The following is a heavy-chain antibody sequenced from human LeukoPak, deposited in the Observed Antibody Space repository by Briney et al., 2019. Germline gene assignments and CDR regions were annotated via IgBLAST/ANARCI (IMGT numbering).Heavy chain of an antibody. CDR3: GSMSVRGFSSCYPNWFDP. CDR2: INHSGST. V-gene: IGHV4-34*01. J-gene: IGHJ5*02. CDR1: GGSFSGYY. D-gene: IGHD3-3*01. Sequence: SETLSLTCAVYGGSFSGYYWSWIRQPPGKGLEWIGEINHSGSTNYNPSLKSRVTISVDTSKNQFSLKLISVTAADTAVYYGGSMSVRGFSSCYPNWFDPWGQGTLVTGSS.